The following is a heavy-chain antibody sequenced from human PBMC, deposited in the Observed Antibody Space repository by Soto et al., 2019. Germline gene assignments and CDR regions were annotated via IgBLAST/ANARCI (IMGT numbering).Heavy chain of an antibody. Sequence: QVQLVESGGGVVQPRRSLRLSCAASGFIFTSYIVNWVRQAPGKGLEWVASVSYDGSKKHYADSVKGRFSISRDNSKNTVYLQMNRLRTEDTAVYYCARDKRLLFDCNFDSWGQGTLVTVSS. D-gene: IGHD3-16*01. CDR3: ARDKRLLFDCNFDS. V-gene: IGHV3-30*01. J-gene: IGHJ4*02. CDR2: VSYDGSKK. CDR1: GFIFTSYI.